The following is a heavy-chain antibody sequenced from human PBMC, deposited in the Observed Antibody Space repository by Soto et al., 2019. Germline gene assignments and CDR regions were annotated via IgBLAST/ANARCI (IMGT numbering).Heavy chain of an antibody. CDR3: ARSRAIGTRNYGMDV. CDR2: INPNSGGT. CDR1: GYTFTGYY. J-gene: IGHJ6*02. V-gene: IGHV1-2*02. Sequence: ASVKVSCKACGYTFTGYYMHWVRQAPGQGLEWMGWINPNSGGTNYAQKFQGRVTMTRETSISTAYMELSRLRSDDTAVYYCARSRAIGTRNYGMDVWGQGTTVTVSS. D-gene: IGHD2-2*01.